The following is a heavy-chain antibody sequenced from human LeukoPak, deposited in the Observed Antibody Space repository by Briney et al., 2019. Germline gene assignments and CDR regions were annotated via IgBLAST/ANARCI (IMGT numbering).Heavy chain of an antibody. CDR1: GFTFSTYA. D-gene: IGHD3-22*01. V-gene: IGHV3-23*01. J-gene: IGHJ4*02. CDR2: ISGSGGTT. Sequence: GGSLRLSCAASGFTFSTYAMSWVRRAPGKGLEWVSAISGSGGTTYYADSVKGRFIISRDNSKNTLYLQMNSLRAEDTAVYYCARAYEIVVVITANFDYWGQGTLVTVSS. CDR3: ARAYEIVVVITANFDY.